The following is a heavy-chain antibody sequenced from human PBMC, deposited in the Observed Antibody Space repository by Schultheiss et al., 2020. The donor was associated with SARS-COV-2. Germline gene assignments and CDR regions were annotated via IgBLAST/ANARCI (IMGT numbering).Heavy chain of an antibody. V-gene: IGHV3-33*08. J-gene: IGHJ4*02. CDR2: IWYDGSNK. CDR1: GFTFSSYG. D-gene: IGHD5-12*01. Sequence: GGSLRLSCAASGFTFSSYGMHWVRQAPGKGLEWVAVIWYDGSNKYYADSVKGRFTISRDNAKNSLYLQMNSLRAEDTAVYYCARALRGYSGYETGIYFDYWGQGTLVTVSS. CDR3: ARALRGYSGYETGIYFDY.